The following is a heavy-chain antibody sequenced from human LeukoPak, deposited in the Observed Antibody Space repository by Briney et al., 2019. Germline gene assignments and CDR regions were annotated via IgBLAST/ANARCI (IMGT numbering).Heavy chain of an antibody. J-gene: IGHJ4*02. D-gene: IGHD1-26*01. CDR3: AKVKSGSYYSLDY. V-gene: IGHV3-9*01. CDR2: ISWNSGSI. Sequence: GGSLRLSCAASGFTFDDYAMHWVRQAPGKGLEWVSSISWNSGSIGYADSVRGRFTISRDNAKNSLYLQMNSLRAEDTAFYYCAKVKSGSYYSLDYWGQGTLVTVSS. CDR1: GFTFDDYA.